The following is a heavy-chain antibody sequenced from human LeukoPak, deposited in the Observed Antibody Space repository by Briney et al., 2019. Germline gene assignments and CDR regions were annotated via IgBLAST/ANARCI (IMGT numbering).Heavy chain of an antibody. CDR1: GFIFRNYG. CDR2: IRYDGS. CDR3: TREDWDFDS. V-gene: IGHV3-30*02. J-gene: IGHJ4*02. Sequence: PGGSLRLSCAASGFIFRNYGMHWVRQAPGKGLEWVACIRYDGSKYADSVKGRFTISRDDSNNMAYLQMDSLKNEDTAVYYYTREDWDFDSWGQGTPVSVSS. D-gene: IGHD3/OR15-3a*01.